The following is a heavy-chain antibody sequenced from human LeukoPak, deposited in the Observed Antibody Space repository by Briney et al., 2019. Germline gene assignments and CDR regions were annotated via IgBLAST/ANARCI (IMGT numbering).Heavy chain of an antibody. D-gene: IGHD5-18*01. V-gene: IGHV3-23*01. Sequence: GGSLRLSCATSGFSFSSYGMSWVRQAPGKGLEWVSAISGSGGSTYYADSVKGRFTISRDNSKNTLYLQMNSLRAEDTAVYYCARDNSYGSGYYMDVWGKGTTVTVSS. J-gene: IGHJ6*03. CDR1: GFSFSSYG. CDR3: ARDNSYGSGYYMDV. CDR2: ISGSGGST.